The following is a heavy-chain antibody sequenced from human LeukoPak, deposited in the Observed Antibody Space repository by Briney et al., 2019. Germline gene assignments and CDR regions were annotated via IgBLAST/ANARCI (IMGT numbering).Heavy chain of an antibody. Sequence: PSQTLSLTCTFSGGSISSGGYYWSWIRQHPGEGLEWIGYIYYSGSTYYNPSLKSLVTISVDTSKNQFSLKLSSVTAADTAVYYCARSRSLWFGELLLGGFDYWGQGTLVTVSS. CDR2: IYYSGST. CDR3: ARSRSLWFGELLLGGFDY. V-gene: IGHV4-31*01. D-gene: IGHD3-10*01. J-gene: IGHJ4*02. CDR1: GGSISSGGYY.